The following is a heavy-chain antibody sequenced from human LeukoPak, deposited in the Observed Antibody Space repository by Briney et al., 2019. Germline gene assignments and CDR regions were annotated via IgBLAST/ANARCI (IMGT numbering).Heavy chain of an antibody. V-gene: IGHV4-59*01. D-gene: IGHD6-19*01. CDR2: IYYGGST. CDR3: ARDGRIAVAGFYYYYGMDV. Sequence: PSETLSLTCTVSGGSICTYYWSWIRQPPGKGLEWIGYIYYGGSTNYNPSLKSRVTISVDTSKNQFSLKLSSVTAADTAMYYCARDGRIAVAGFYYYYGMDVWGQGTTVTVSS. J-gene: IGHJ6*02. CDR1: GGSICTYY.